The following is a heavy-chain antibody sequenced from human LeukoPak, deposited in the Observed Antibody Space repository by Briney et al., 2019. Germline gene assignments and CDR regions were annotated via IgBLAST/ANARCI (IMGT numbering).Heavy chain of an antibody. CDR1: GGTFSSYA. V-gene: IGHV1-69*04. Sequence: ASVKVSCKASGGTFSSYAISWVRQAPGQGLEWMGRIIPILSITKYAQKFQGRVTITADTSTNTAYMEVSSLRSEDTAVYYCASLAVADPFLDYWGQGTLVSVSS. CDR3: ASLAVADPFLDY. CDR2: IIPILSIT. D-gene: IGHD6-19*01. J-gene: IGHJ4*02.